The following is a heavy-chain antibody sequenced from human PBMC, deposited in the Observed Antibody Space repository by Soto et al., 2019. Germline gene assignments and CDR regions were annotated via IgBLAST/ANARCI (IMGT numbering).Heavy chain of an antibody. V-gene: IGHV3-30-3*01. J-gene: IGHJ4*02. Sequence: LRLSCAASGFTFSSYAMHWVRQAPGKGLEWVAVISYDGSNKYYADSVKGRFTISRDNSKNTLYLQMNSLRAEDTAVYYCARGVGDYDFWSGYYSLFDYWGQGTLVTVSS. CDR2: ISYDGSNK. CDR1: GFTFSSYA. D-gene: IGHD3-3*01. CDR3: ARGVGDYDFWSGYYSLFDY.